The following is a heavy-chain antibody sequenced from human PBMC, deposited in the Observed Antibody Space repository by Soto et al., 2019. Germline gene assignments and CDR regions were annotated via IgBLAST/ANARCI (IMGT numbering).Heavy chain of an antibody. CDR3: ARSQGSSTSLEICYYHYYGMDV. J-gene: IGHJ6*02. CDR1: GGTFSSYA. CDR2: IIPISGTA. Sequence: SVKVSCKASGGTFSSYAISWVRQAPGQGLEWMGGIIPISGTANYAQKFQGRVTITADESTSTAYMELSSLRSEDTAVYYCARSQGSSTSLEICYYHYYGMDVWGQGTKVTVSS. V-gene: IGHV1-69*13. D-gene: IGHD2-2*01.